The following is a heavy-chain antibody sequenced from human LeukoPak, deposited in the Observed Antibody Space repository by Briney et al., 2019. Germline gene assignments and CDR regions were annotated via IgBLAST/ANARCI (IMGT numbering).Heavy chain of an antibody. CDR1: GFTFSSYA. Sequence: GGSLRLSCAASGFTFSSYAMHWVRQASGKGLEWVGRSRSKANSYATTYAASVKGRFTISRDDSKNTAYLQMNSLKTEDTAVYYCTRHGGDYYYYYMDVWGKGTTVTVSS. D-gene: IGHD4-23*01. CDR2: SRSKANSYAT. V-gene: IGHV3-73*01. CDR3: TRHGGDYYYYYMDV. J-gene: IGHJ6*03.